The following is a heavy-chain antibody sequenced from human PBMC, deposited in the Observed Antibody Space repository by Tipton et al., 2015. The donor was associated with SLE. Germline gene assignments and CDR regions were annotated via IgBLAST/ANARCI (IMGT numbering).Heavy chain of an antibody. CDR1: GGSISSSSFY. CDR2: IDYSGTT. D-gene: IGHD2-8*01. Sequence: TLSFTCTVSGGSISSSSFYWGWIRQPPGKGLEWIASIDYSGTTYYTPSLKSRVTISVDTSRNQFSLKLSSVTAADTAVYYCGRQEWVTKPNGVDSWGQGTLVTVSS. J-gene: IGHJ5*01. V-gene: IGHV4-39*01. CDR3: GRQEWVTKPNGVDS.